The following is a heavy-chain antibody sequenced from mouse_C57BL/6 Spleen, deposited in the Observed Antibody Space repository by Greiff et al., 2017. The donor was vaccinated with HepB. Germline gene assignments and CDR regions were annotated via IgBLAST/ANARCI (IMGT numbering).Heavy chain of an antibody. D-gene: IGHD2-4*01. J-gene: IGHJ2*01. V-gene: IGHV1-64*01. CDR2: IHPNSGST. CDR3: ARYDYDGGWFAY. Sequence: VQLQQPGAELVKPGASVKLSCKASGYTFTSYWMHWVKQRPGQGLEWIGMIHPNSGSTNYNEKFKSKATLTVDKSSSTAYMQLSSLTSEDSAVYYCARYDYDGGWFAYWGQGTTLTVSS. CDR1: GYTFTSYW.